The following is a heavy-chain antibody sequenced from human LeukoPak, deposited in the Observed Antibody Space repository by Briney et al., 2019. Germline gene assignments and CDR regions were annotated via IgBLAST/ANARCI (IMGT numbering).Heavy chain of an antibody. J-gene: IGHJ3*02. CDR3: ARVSTNDAFDI. CDR1: GGSISSYY. V-gene: IGHV4-59*01. Sequence: PSETLSLTCTVSGGSISSYYWSWVRQPPGKGLEWIGYIYYSGSTNYNPSLKSRVTISVDTSKNQFSLKLSSVTAAGTAVYFCARVSTNDAFDIWGQGTMVTVSS. D-gene: IGHD6-13*01. CDR2: IYYSGST.